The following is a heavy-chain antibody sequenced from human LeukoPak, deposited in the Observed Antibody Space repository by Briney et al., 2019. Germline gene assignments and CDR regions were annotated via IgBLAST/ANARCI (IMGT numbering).Heavy chain of an antibody. D-gene: IGHD5-18*01. CDR3: ARRGYSYGYADY. CDR1: GYSFTTYW. Sequence: GESLKISCKGSGYSFTTYWIGWVRQMPGKGLEWMGIICPGDSDTRYSPSFQGQVTISADKSFSTAYLQWSSLKASDTAMYCCARRGYSYGYADYWGQGTLVTVSS. J-gene: IGHJ4*02. V-gene: IGHV5-51*01. CDR2: ICPGDSDT.